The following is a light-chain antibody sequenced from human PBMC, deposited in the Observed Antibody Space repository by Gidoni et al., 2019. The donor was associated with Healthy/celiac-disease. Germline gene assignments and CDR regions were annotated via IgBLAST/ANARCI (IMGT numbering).Light chain of an antibody. V-gene: IGKV1-NL1*01. CDR3: QQYYSTSS. CDR1: QGISNS. Sequence: DIQMTQSPSSLSASVGDRVTITCRASQGISNSLAWYQQKPGKAPKLLLYAASRLESGVPSRFSGSGSGTDYTLTISSLQPEDFATYYCQQYYSTSSFXQXTKVEIK. J-gene: IGKJ1*01. CDR2: AAS.